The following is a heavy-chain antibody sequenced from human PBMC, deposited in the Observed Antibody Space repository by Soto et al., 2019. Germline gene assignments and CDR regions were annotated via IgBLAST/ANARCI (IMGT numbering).Heavy chain of an antibody. CDR2: IYHSGST. Sequence: QLQLQESGSGLVKPSQTLSLTCAVSGGSISSGGYSWSWIRQPPGKGLEWIGYIYHSGSTYYNPSLKSRVTIPVDRSKTQFSLKLGSVTAADTAVYYCARAIGWFGELLGGYYFDYWGQGTLVTVSS. CDR3: ARAIGWFGELLGGYYFDY. CDR1: GGSISSGGYS. J-gene: IGHJ4*02. V-gene: IGHV4-30-2*01. D-gene: IGHD3-10*01.